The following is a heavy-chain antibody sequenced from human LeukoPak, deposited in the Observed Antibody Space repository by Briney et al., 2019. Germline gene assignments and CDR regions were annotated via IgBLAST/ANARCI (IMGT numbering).Heavy chain of an antibody. D-gene: IGHD2-2*01. CDR2: ISYDGSIE. J-gene: IGHJ4*02. CDR3: ARVGFSYCSSTSCRTFDY. V-gene: IGHV3-30-3*01. Sequence: PGGSLRLSCAASGFTFSSYAMHWVRQAPGKGLEWVAVISYDGSIEDYADSVKGRFTISRDNSKNTLYLQVHSLRAEDTAVYYCARVGFSYCSSTSCRTFDYWGQGTLVTVSS. CDR1: GFTFSSYA.